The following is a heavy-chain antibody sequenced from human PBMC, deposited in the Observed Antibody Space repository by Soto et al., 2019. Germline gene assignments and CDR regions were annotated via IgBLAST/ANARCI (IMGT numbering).Heavy chain of an antibody. V-gene: IGHV3-33*01. D-gene: IGHD2-15*01. CDR1: GFTFSSYG. CDR3: ASRYCSGGSCYTSGLGYYVMDV. J-gene: IGHJ6*02. Sequence: PGGSLRLSCAASGFTFSSYGMHWVRQAPGKGLEWVAVIWYDGSNKYYADSVKGRFTISRDNSKNTLYLQMNSLRAEDTAVYYCASRYCSGGSCYTSGLGYYVMDVRGQRTTVTVSS. CDR2: IWYDGSNK.